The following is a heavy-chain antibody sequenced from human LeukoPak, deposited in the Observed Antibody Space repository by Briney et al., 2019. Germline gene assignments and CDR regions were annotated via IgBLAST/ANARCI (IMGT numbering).Heavy chain of an antibody. J-gene: IGHJ5*02. CDR3: ARAGRFDSGHAWFDP. D-gene: IGHD5-12*01. Sequence: ASVKVSCKASGYTFISHDINWVRQATGQGLGWMGWINPNSGNTGYAQKFQGRVTFTRNTSISTAYMELSSLRSEDTAVYYCARAGRFDSGHAWFDPWGQGTLVTVSS. CDR2: INPNSGNT. CDR1: GYTFISHD. V-gene: IGHV1-8*03.